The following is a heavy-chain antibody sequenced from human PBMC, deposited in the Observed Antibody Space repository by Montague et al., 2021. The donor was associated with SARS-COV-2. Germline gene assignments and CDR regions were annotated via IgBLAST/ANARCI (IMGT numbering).Heavy chain of an antibody. CDR2: FYSSGIT. D-gene: IGHD1-14*01. V-gene: IGHV4-59*12. CDR1: GGSISSSD. CDR3: ARETMTGDAFDV. Sequence: SETLSLTCAVSGGSISSSDWGWIRKPPGKGLERIGFFYSSGITDSNPSFKIRVSISLDTSKNQVSLKLRSVTTADTAVYYCARETMTGDAFDVWGQGTMVTVS. J-gene: IGHJ3*01.